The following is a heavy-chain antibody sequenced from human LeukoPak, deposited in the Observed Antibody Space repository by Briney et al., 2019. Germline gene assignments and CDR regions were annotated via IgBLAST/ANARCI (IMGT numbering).Heavy chain of an antibody. J-gene: IGHJ4*02. CDR2: INAGDGNT. CDR1: GHTFTTFA. V-gene: IGHV1-3*01. CDR3: ARVYSSSRGNYFDY. D-gene: IGHD6-13*01. Sequence: ASVKVSCKASGHTFTTFAIHWVRQAPGQSLEWMGWINAGDGNTIYSQKFQGRVTITRDTSASTAYMELSSLRSEDTAVYYCARVYSSSRGNYFDYWGQGTLVTVSS.